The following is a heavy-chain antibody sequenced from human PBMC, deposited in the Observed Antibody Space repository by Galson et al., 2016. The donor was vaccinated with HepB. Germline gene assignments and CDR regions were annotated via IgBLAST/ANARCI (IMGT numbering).Heavy chain of an antibody. CDR2: IGTGNFHM. CDR1: GFTFTSHN. D-gene: IGHD2-2*01. V-gene: IGHV3-21*01. CDR3: ARYYQRPGLSVVDF. Sequence: SLRLSCAASGFTFTSHNMHWVRQAPGKGLEWVASIGTGNFHMYYGATVKGRFTISRDNAKNSLYLQMNSLRVEDTAVYYCARYYQRPGLSVVDFWGQGTLVTVSS. J-gene: IGHJ4*02.